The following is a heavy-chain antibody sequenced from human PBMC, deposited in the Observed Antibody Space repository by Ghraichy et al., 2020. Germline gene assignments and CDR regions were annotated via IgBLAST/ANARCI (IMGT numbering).Heavy chain of an antibody. D-gene: IGHD3-16*01. CDR3: ASMGVSVNYEWGVFDY. CDR1: GFTFSSYA. CDR2: ISGNAANK. J-gene: IGHJ4*02. V-gene: IGHV3-23*01. Sequence: GGSLRLSCAASGFTFSSYAMGWVRQAPGKGLEWVSAISGNAANKYYADSVNDRFTISRDNSTNTLYLQMNSLRAGDTAVYYCASMGVSVNYEWGVFDYWGQGTLVTVSS.